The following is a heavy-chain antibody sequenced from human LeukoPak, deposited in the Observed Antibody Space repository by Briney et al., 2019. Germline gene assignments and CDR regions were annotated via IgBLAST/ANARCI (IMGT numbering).Heavy chain of an antibody. CDR3: ARGVAVAGTGGFDY. CDR1: GYTFTSYY. V-gene: IGHV1-2*04. D-gene: IGHD6-19*01. Sequence: GASVKVSCKASGYTFTSYYMHWVRQAPGQGLEWMGWINPNSGGTNYAQKFQGWVTMTRDTSISTAYMELSRLRSDDTAVYYCARGVAVAGTGGFDYWGQGTLVTVSS. J-gene: IGHJ4*02. CDR2: INPNSGGT.